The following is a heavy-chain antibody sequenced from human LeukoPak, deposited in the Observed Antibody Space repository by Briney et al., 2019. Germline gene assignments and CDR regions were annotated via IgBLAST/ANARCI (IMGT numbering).Heavy chain of an antibody. V-gene: IGHV4-61*08. J-gene: IGHJ6*02. CDR3: ARVGGTNYYYYGMDV. Sequence: SETLSLTCTVSGGSISSDDYYWSWIRQPPGKGLEWIGYIYYSGSTNYNPSLKSRVTISVDTSKNQFSLKLSSVTAADTAVYYRARVGGTNYYYYGMDVWGQGTTVTVSS. D-gene: IGHD1-1*01. CDR2: IYYSGST. CDR1: GGSISSDDYY.